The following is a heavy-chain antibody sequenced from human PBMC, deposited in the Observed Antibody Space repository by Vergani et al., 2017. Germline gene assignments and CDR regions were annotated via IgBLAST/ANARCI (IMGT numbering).Heavy chain of an antibody. CDR2: INWNSDSI. J-gene: IGHJ2*01. Sequence: VQLVESGGGVVQPGRSLRLSCAASGFTFGDHGIHWVRRAPGKGLEWVSGINWNSDSIAYADSVKGRFTISRDNAKNSLYLQMNSLRAEDTALYYCVKDIAASGNYWYFDLWGRGTLVTVSS. CDR3: VKDIAASGNYWYFDL. CDR1: GFTFGDHG. D-gene: IGHD6-13*01. V-gene: IGHV3-9*01.